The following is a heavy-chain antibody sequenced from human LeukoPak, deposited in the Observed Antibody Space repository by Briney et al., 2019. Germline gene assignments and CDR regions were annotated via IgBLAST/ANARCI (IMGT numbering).Heavy chain of an antibody. J-gene: IGHJ4*02. CDR3: ARVYRYCSSTSCYTSFDY. V-gene: IGHV3-74*01. Sequence: GGSLRLSCAASGFTFSSYWMHWVRQAPGKGLVWVSRINSVGSSTSYADSVKGRFTISRDNAKNTLYLQMNSLRAEDTAVYYCARVYRYCSSTSCYTSFDYWGQGTLVTVSS. CDR1: GFTFSSYW. CDR2: INSVGSST. D-gene: IGHD2-2*02.